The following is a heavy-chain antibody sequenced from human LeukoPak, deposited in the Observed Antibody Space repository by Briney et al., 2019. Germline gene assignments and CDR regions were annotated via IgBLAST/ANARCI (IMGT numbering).Heavy chain of an antibody. V-gene: IGHV3-23*01. D-gene: IGHD3-3*01. Sequence: GGSLRLSCAASGFTFSNYAMSWVRQAPGKGLEWVSAISGSGGTTYYADSVKGRFTISRDNSKNTLYLQMHSLRADDTAVYYCARASVLFWSGSNLDYWGQGTLVTVSS. CDR2: ISGSGGTT. CDR3: ARASVLFWSGSNLDY. CDR1: GFTFSNYA. J-gene: IGHJ4*02.